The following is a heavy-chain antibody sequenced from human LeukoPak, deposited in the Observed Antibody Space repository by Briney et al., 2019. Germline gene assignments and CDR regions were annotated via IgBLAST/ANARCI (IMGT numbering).Heavy chain of an antibody. Sequence: SQTLSLTCTVSGGSISSGGYYWSWIRQHPGKGLEWIGYIYYSGSTYYNPSLKSRVTISVDTSKNQFSLKLSSVTAADTAMYYCARAATVTTVFDYWGQGTLVTVSS. D-gene: IGHD4-17*01. V-gene: IGHV4-31*03. CDR3: ARAATVTTVFDY. CDR2: IYYSGST. CDR1: GGSISSGGYY. J-gene: IGHJ4*02.